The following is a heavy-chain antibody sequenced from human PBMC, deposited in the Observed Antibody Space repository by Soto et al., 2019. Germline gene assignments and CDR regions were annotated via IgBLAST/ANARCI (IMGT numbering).Heavy chain of an antibody. Sequence: PGGSLRLSCAASGFTFSSYGMHWVRQAPGKGLEWVAVISHDGSNKYFADSVRGRFTISRDNSQNTLYLQMNSLRDEDTVVYYCARDTQDDFWSGYYRDYWGQGTLVTVSS. J-gene: IGHJ4*02. D-gene: IGHD3-3*01. V-gene: IGHV3-30*03. CDR1: GFTFSSYG. CDR3: ARDTQDDFWSGYYRDY. CDR2: ISHDGSNK.